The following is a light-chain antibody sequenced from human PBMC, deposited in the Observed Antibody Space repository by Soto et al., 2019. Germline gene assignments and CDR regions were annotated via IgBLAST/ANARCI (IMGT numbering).Light chain of an antibody. CDR2: DAS. Sequence: DIQLTQSPSFLSASVGDRVTITCRASQGISSFLAWYQQKPGKAPNLLIYDASTLQSGVPSRFIGSGSGTEFTLTISSLQPEDFAVYYCQQRSNWPPKVTFGQGTRLEI. J-gene: IGKJ5*01. CDR3: QQRSNWPPKVT. CDR1: QGISSF. V-gene: IGKV1-9*01.